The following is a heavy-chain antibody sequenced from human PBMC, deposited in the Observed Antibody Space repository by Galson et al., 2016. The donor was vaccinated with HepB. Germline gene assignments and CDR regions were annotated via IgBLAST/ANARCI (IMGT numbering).Heavy chain of an antibody. Sequence: SLRLSCAASGFSVSNNYMTWVRQAPGKGLEWVSVIYGGGSTYFADSVKGRFTMSRDTSKNTLYLQMNSLRAEDTAVYYCASHGGSPSGLLGATEGLDYWGLGTLATVSS. CDR1: GFSVSNNY. J-gene: IGHJ4*02. V-gene: IGHV3-53*01. CDR2: IYGGGST. CDR3: ASHGGSPSGLLGATEGLDY. D-gene: IGHD3-16*01.